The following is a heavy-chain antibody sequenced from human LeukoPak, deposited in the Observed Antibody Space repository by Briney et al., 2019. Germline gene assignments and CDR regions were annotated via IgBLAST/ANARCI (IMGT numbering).Heavy chain of an antibody. CDR2: IKQDGSEK. CDR1: GFTFSSYW. CDR3: ARGRYYDNSAFAGPTSY. J-gene: IGHJ4*02. Sequence: GGSLRLSCAASGFTFSSYWMSWVRQAPGKGLEWVANIKQDGSEKYYVDSVKGRFTISRDNAKNSLYLQMNSLRAEDTALYYCARGRYYDNSAFAGPTSYWGQGTLVIVSS. D-gene: IGHD3-22*01. V-gene: IGHV3-7*03.